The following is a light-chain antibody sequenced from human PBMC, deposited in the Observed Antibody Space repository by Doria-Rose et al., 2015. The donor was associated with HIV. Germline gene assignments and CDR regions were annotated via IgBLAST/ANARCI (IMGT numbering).Light chain of an antibody. J-gene: IGKJ1*01. CDR2: DGS. CDR1: QSFSSTY. CDR3: HQYGTSWT. V-gene: IGKV3-20*01. Sequence: TQSPGTLPLSPGERATLSCRASQSFSSTYLAWYQQKPGQAPGLIIYDGSTRATGIPDRFSASGSGTDFTLTINRLEPEDFALYYCHQYGTSWTFGQGTKVEI.